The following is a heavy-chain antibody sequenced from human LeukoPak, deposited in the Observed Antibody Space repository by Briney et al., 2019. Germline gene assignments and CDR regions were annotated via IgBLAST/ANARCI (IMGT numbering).Heavy chain of an antibody. CDR3: ARLYYDFWSGYCHYFDY. V-gene: IGHV4-39*01. Sequence: PSETLSLTCTVSGGSISSSSYYWGRIRQPPGKGLEWIGSIYYSGSTYYNPSLKSRVTISVDTSKNQFSLKLSSVTAADTAVYYCARLYYDFWSGYCHYFDYWGQGTLVTVSS. J-gene: IGHJ4*02. D-gene: IGHD3-3*01. CDR2: IYYSGST. CDR1: GGSISSSSYY.